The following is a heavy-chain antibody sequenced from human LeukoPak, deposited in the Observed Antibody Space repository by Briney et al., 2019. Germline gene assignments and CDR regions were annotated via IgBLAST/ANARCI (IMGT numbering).Heavy chain of an antibody. CDR3: ARDAFDI. CDR2: INHSGST. J-gene: IGHJ3*02. V-gene: IGHV4-34*01. Sequence: PSETLSLTCAVYGGSFSGYYWNWIRQPPGKGLEWIGEINHSGSTNYNPSLKSRVTISVDTSKIQFSLKLSSVAAADTAVYYCARDAFDIWGQGTMVTVSS. CDR1: GGSFSGYY.